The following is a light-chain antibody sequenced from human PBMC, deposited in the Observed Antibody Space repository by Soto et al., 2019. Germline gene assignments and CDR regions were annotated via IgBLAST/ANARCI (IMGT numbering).Light chain of an antibody. V-gene: IGKV1-6*01. J-gene: IGKJ2*01. CDR2: AAS. CDR3: LQDNNYPYT. CDR1: QGIRND. Sequence: AIQMTQSPSSLSASVGDRVTITCRASQGIRNDLGWYQQKPGKAPKLLIFAASSLQSGVPSRFSGSASGTDFTLTITSLQPEDFATYYCLQDNNYPYTFGQGTKLEIK.